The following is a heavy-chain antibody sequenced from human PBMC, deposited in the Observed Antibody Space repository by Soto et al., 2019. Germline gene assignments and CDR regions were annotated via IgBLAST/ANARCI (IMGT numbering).Heavy chain of an antibody. Sequence: QVQLQQWGAGLLKPSETLSLTCAVYGGFVSSGSYYWSWIRQPPGKGLEWIGEMSHSGGTHFNPSRKSRVTLSVATSKNQFSLKMSSVTAADTALYYCARVERGTATTVVDAFDIWGPGTMVTVSS. CDR3: ARVERGTATTVVDAFDI. CDR1: GGFVSSGSYY. J-gene: IGHJ3*02. CDR2: MSHSGGT. D-gene: IGHD1-1*01. V-gene: IGHV4-34*01.